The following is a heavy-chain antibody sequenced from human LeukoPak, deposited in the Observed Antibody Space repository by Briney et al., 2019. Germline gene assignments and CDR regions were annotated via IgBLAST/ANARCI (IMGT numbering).Heavy chain of an antibody. V-gene: IGHV5-51*01. J-gene: IGHJ3*02. Sequence: HGESLKISCKGSGYRFTNYWIGWVRQMPGKGLEWMGIIYPGDSDTRYSPSFQGQVTISADKSISTAYLQWSSLKASDTAMYYCARPSGAYCGGDCQPDAFDIWGQGTMVTVSS. CDR2: IYPGDSDT. CDR3: ARPSGAYCGGDCQPDAFDI. CDR1: GYRFTNYW. D-gene: IGHD2-21*02.